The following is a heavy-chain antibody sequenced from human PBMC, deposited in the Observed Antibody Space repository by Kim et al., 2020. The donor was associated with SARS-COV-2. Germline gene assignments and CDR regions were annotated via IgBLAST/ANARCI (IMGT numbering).Heavy chain of an antibody. CDR2: IKQDGTEA. V-gene: IGHV3-7*01. CDR3: ARDAWAQRGTDGFDY. CDR1: GFTFDVYG. D-gene: IGHD7-27*01. Sequence: GGSLRLSCAASGFTFDVYGMSWVSQAQGKGLEWVSNIKQDGTEAKYVDSMKGRFTISRDNAKNSVYLQMNSLRVEDSAVYYCARDAWAQRGTDGFDYWGQGTLVTVSS. J-gene: IGHJ4*02.